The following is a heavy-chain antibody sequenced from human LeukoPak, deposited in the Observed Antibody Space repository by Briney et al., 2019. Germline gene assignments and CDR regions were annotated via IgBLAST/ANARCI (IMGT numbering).Heavy chain of an antibody. Sequence: SETLPLTCTVSGGPLSSYFWSWIRQPPGKGLEWIGYIYYSGSTTYNPSLKSRVTISVDRSKNQFSLKLSSVTAADTAVYYCASAADSGYYYAWGQGTLVTVSS. V-gene: IGHV4-59*12. CDR1: GGPLSSYF. J-gene: IGHJ4*02. CDR2: IYYSGST. D-gene: IGHD3-22*01. CDR3: ASAADSGYYYA.